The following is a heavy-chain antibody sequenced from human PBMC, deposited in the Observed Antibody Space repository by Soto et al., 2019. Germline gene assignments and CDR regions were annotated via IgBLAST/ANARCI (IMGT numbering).Heavy chain of an antibody. CDR2: ISGSGGST. D-gene: IGHD6-13*01. CDR3: ANAGYSSSWYYAGTPDY. CDR1: GFTFSSYA. V-gene: IGHV3-23*01. J-gene: IGHJ4*02. Sequence: LRLSCAASGFTFSSYAMSWVRQAPGKGLEWVSAISGSGGSTYYADSVKGRFTISRDNSKNTLYLQMNSLRAEDTAVYYCANAGYSSSWYYAGTPDYWGQGTLVTVSS.